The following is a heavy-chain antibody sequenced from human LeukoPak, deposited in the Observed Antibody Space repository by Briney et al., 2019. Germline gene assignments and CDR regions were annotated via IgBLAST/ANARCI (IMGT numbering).Heavy chain of an antibody. Sequence: SETLSLTCAVYGGSFSGYYWSWIRQPPGKGLEWIGEINHRGSTNYNPPLKSRVTIPVDTSKNQFSLKLSSVTAADTAVYYCARGGRNIVVVVAATRFGMDVWGKGTTVTVSS. D-gene: IGHD2-15*01. CDR1: GGSFSGYY. CDR2: INHRGST. J-gene: IGHJ6*04. CDR3: ARGGRNIVVVVAATRFGMDV. V-gene: IGHV4-34*01.